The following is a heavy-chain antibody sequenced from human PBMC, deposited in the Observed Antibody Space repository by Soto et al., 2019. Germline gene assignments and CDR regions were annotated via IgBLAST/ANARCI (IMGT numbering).Heavy chain of an antibody. CDR1: GYTFTCYY. CDR3: ARGGYCSGGSCYSAYYYYGMDV. V-gene: IGHV1-2*02. D-gene: IGHD2-15*01. J-gene: IGHJ6*02. Sequence: GXSVKVSCKASGYTFTCYYMHWVRQAPGQGLEWMGWINPNSGGTNYAQKFQGRVTMTRDTSISTAYMELSRLRSDDTAVYYCARGGYCSGGSCYSAYYYYGMDVWGQGTTVTVSS. CDR2: INPNSGGT.